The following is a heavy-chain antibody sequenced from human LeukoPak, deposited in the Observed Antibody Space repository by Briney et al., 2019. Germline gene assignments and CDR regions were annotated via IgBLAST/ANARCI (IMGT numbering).Heavy chain of an antibody. Sequence: GGSLRLSCAASGFTFSSYSMNWVRQAPGKGLEWVSSISSSSGYIYYADSVKGRFTISRDNAKNPLYLQMNSLRAEDTAVYYCARGTVVVVAAIAEYFQHWGQGTLVTVSS. J-gene: IGHJ1*01. D-gene: IGHD2-15*01. CDR2: ISSSSGYI. CDR3: ARGTVVVVAAIAEYFQH. CDR1: GFTFSSYS. V-gene: IGHV3-21*01.